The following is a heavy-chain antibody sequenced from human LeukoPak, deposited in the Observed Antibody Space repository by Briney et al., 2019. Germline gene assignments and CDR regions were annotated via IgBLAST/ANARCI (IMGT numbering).Heavy chain of an antibody. V-gene: IGHV3-74*01. D-gene: IGHD2-15*01. CDR1: GFTLSNYW. CDR2: VSSDGATT. Sequence: GGSQRLSCAVSGFTLSNYWIHWVRQAPGKGLVWVSLVSSDGATTTYADSVKGRFTISRDNVKSTVYLQMSSLRAEDTAVYYCARAVGGLLGYWGQGTLVTVSS. J-gene: IGHJ4*02. CDR3: ARAVGGLLGY.